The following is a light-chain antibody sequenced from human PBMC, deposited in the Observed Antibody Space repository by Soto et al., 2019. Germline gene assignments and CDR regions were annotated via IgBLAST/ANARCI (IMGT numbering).Light chain of an antibody. CDR2: WAS. J-gene: IGKJ1*01. CDR3: QQFFTTPWT. CDR1: QTVLYISNNKNY. V-gene: IGKV4-1*01. Sequence: DIVMTQSPDSLAVSLGERATIDCKSSQTVLYISNNKNYLAWYQQKPGQPPKLLIYWASTRESGVPDRFSGSGSATDFTLTISSLQEEDVAVYYCQQFFTTPWTFGRGTKVEIK.